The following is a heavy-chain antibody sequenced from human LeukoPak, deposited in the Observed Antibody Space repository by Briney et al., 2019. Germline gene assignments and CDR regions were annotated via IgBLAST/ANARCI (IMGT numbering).Heavy chain of an antibody. Sequence: GVSLRLSCAASGFTFSDYYMSWIRQAPGKGLEWVSYISSSGSTIYYADSVKGRFTISRDNAKNSLYLQMNSLRAEDTAVYYCARDPTEMATAYFDYWGQGTLVTVSS. CDR3: ARDPTEMATAYFDY. J-gene: IGHJ4*02. CDR1: GFTFSDYY. CDR2: ISSSGSTI. D-gene: IGHD5-24*01. V-gene: IGHV3-11*04.